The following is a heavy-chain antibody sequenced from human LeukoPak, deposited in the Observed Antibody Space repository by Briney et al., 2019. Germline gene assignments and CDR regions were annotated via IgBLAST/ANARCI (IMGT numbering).Heavy chain of an antibody. Sequence: GGSLRLSCAASGFTFSSYAMSWVRQAPGKGLEWVSYISSSGSTIYYADSVKGRFTISRDNAKNSLYLQMNSLRAEDTAVYYCARDSIAAAGNDYWGQGTLVTVSS. J-gene: IGHJ4*02. CDR1: GFTFSSYA. D-gene: IGHD6-13*01. CDR3: ARDSIAAAGNDY. V-gene: IGHV3-48*04. CDR2: ISSSGSTI.